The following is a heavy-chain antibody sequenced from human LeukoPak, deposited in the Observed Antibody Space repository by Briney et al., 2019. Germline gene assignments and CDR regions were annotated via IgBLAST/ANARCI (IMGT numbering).Heavy chain of an antibody. Sequence: RRASVKVSCKASGYTFTSYGISWVRQAPGQGLEWMGWISAYNGNTNYAQKLQGRVTMTTDASTSTAYMELRSLRSDDTAVYYCARNNFGPGATAFDIWGQGTMVTVSS. CDR3: ARNNFGPGATAFDI. V-gene: IGHV1-18*01. J-gene: IGHJ3*02. D-gene: IGHD3-10*02. CDR1: GYTFTSYG. CDR2: ISAYNGNT.